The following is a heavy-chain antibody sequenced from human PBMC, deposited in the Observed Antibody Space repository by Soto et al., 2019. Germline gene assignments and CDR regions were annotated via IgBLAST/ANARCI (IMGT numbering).Heavy chain of an antibody. CDR2: IYATGST. CDR1: GGYISSYY. J-gene: IGHJ5*02. CDR3: VRDGTKNLRDWFDP. Sequence: SETQSLTYPVSGGYISSYYWSWIRQHPGKGLEWIGRIYATGSTDYNPSPKSRLTMSVDMSKKQFSLTLRSVTAADTAMYYCVRDGTKNLRDWFDPWGQGILVTVSS. V-gene: IGHV4-4*07. D-gene: IGHD1-1*01.